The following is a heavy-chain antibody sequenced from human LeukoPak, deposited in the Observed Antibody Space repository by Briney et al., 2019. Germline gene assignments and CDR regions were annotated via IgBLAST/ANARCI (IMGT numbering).Heavy chain of an antibody. CDR3: AKELTLIVVARSYFDY. CDR2: VNTGTGNT. Sequence: ASVKVSCKASGYTFTSYAMHWVRQAPGQRPEWMGWVNTGTGNTRYSQKFQGRVTITRDTSAKTVYMELSSLTSEGTAVYYCAKELTLIVVARSYFDYWGQGTLVTVSS. D-gene: IGHD3-22*01. CDR1: GYTFTSYA. J-gene: IGHJ4*02. V-gene: IGHV1-3*04.